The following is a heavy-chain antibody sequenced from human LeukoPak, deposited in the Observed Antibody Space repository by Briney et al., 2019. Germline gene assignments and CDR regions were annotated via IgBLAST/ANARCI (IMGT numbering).Heavy chain of an antibody. CDR2: ISYDGSHK. Sequence: GGSLRLSCAASGFTLSSYAIHCVRQAPGKGREWVAVISYDGSHKNYADSVKGRFTISRDNSRNTLYLQMNRLKAEDTAVYYCAREVASTGGGFGPWGQGTLVTVSS. J-gene: IGHJ5*02. CDR1: GFTLSSYA. D-gene: IGHD2-15*01. CDR3: AREVASTGGGFGP. V-gene: IGHV3-30*04.